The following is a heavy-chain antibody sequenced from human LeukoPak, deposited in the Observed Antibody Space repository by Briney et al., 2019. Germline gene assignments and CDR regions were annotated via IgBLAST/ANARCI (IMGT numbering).Heavy chain of an antibody. Sequence: GGSLRLSCAASGFGFSTYAMHWVRQAPGKGLEWVAVVSHDTRTKYYTDSLKGRFTISRDDAKNSLYLQMNSLRAEDTAVYYCASVVVPAALDYWGQGTLVTVSS. CDR1: GFGFSTYA. CDR2: VSHDTRTK. V-gene: IGHV3-30*07. J-gene: IGHJ4*02. CDR3: ASVVVPAALDY. D-gene: IGHD2-2*01.